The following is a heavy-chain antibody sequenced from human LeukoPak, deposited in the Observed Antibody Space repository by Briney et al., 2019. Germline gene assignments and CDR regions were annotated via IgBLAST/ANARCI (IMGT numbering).Heavy chain of an antibody. Sequence: GASVKVSCKVSGYTLTELSMHWVRQAPGKGLEWMGGFDPEDGETIYAQKFQGRVTMTEDTSTDTAYMELSSLRSEDTAVYYCTTGGGGYSGYDRFGYWGQGTLVTVSS. V-gene: IGHV1-24*01. CDR3: TTGGGGYSGYDRFGY. D-gene: IGHD5-12*01. CDR1: GYTLTELS. CDR2: FDPEDGET. J-gene: IGHJ4*02.